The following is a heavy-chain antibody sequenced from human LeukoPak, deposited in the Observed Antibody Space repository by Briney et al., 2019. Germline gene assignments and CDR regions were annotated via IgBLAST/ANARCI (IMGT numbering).Heavy chain of an antibody. CDR3: AKDPGELLWFGPRWSYFDY. Sequence: GGSLRLSCAASGFTFSSYAMSWVRQAPGKGLEWVSAISGSGGSTYYADSVKGRFTISRDNSKNTLYLQMNSLRAEDTAVYYCAKDPGELLWFGPRWSYFDYWGQGTLVTVSS. V-gene: IGHV3-23*01. D-gene: IGHD3-10*01. CDR2: ISGSGGST. J-gene: IGHJ4*02. CDR1: GFTFSSYA.